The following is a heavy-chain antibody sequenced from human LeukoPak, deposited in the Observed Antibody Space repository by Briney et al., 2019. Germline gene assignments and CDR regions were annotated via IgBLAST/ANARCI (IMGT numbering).Heavy chain of an antibody. D-gene: IGHD6-13*01. CDR1: GGSLTNYY. CDR3: VRGGSSSWPYYYYYMDV. J-gene: IGHJ6*03. Sequence: PSGTLSLTCTVSGGSLTNYYWSWIRQPPGKGLEWIGHSYYSGITNYNPSLKSRVTISVDTSKNQFSLRLSSVTAADTAVYYCVRGGSSSWPYYYYYMDVWGKGTTVTVSS. V-gene: IGHV4-59*01. CDR2: SYYSGIT.